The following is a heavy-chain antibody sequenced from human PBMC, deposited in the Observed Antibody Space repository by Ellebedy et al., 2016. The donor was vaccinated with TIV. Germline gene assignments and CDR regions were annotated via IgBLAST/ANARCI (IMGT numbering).Heavy chain of an antibody. CDR1: GFTFSSHW. CDR2: SNSDGSST. J-gene: IGHJ4*02. D-gene: IGHD2-21*02. V-gene: IGHV3-74*01. CDR3: ARGGGGGSGDCWAFAY. Sequence: GESLKIYCAASGFTFSSHWMHCVRQAPGKGLVWVSRSNSDGSSTSYEDSVKGRFTISRDNAKNTLYLQMNSLRAEDTGVYYCARGGGGGSGDCWAFAYWGQGTLVTVSS.